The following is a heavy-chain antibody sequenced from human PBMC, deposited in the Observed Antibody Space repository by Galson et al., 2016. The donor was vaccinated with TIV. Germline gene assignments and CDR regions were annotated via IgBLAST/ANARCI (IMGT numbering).Heavy chain of an antibody. J-gene: IGHJ4*02. CDR3: ATSTRPNDLDY. CDR2: TYTDDTT. CDR1: GFTVSSNY. D-gene: IGHD1-1*01. Sequence: SLRLSCAASGFTVSSNYMSWVRQAPGKGLEWVSTTYTDDTTYYAQSVKGRFTISRDTSKNMLYLQMNSLRAEDTAFYYCATSTRPNDLDYWGQGILVTVSS. V-gene: IGHV3-53*01.